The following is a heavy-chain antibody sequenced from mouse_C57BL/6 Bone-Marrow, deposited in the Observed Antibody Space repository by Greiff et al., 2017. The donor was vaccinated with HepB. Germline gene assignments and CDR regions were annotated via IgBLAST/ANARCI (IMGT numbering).Heavy chain of an antibody. J-gene: IGHJ2*01. CDR1: GYTFTDYE. CDR3: TRGRSSPFDY. V-gene: IGHV1-15*01. Sequence: VKLQESGAELVRPGASVTLSCKASGYTFTDYEMHWVKQTPVHGLEWIGAIDPETGGTAYNQKFKGKAILTADKSSSTAYMELRSLTSEDSAVYYCTRGRSSPFDYWGQGTTLTVSS. D-gene: IGHD1-1*01. CDR2: IDPETGGT.